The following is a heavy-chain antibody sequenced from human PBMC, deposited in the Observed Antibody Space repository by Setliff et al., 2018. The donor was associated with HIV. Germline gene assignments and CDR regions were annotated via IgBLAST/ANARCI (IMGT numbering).Heavy chain of an antibody. CDR2: LNPSGDST. D-gene: IGHD3-10*01. J-gene: IGHJ4*02. Sequence: ASVKVSCKASGCTFTNYYVHWVRQAPGQGLEWMGILNPSGDSTAYAQKFQGRVTMTRDTSTSTVYMELSSLRSDDTAVYYCARGGYHGFGSYGDYWGQGTLVTVSS. CDR1: GCTFTNYY. CDR3: ARGGYHGFGSYGDY. V-gene: IGHV1-46*01.